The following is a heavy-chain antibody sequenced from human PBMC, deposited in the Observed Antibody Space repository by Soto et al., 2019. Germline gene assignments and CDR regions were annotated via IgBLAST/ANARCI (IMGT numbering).Heavy chain of an antibody. CDR3: ARSRRGAYSSGWYSPSGYYNYGIDV. D-gene: IGHD6-19*01. J-gene: IGHJ6*02. CDR2: IYPGDSDT. V-gene: IGHV5-51*01. Sequence: RGESLKISCKASGYSVSTYWIGWVRQMPGKGLEGMGSIYPGDSDTKYSPSLQGQVTISADTSISTAYLQWTSLKASATAMYYWARSRRGAYSSGWYSPSGYYNYGIDVWGQGTKAIVSS. CDR1: GYSVSTYW.